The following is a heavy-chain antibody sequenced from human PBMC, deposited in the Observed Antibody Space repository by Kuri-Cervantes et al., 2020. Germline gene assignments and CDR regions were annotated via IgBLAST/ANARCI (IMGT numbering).Heavy chain of an antibody. Sequence: SVKVSCKASGYTFTSYGISWVRQAPGQGLEWMGGIIPIFGTANYAQKFQGRVTITADESTSTAYMELSSLRSDDTAVYYCAREEGLWFGELSYYGMDVWGQGTTVTVSS. CDR2: IIPIFGTA. CDR3: AREEGLWFGELSYYGMDV. V-gene: IGHV1-69*13. D-gene: IGHD3-10*01. J-gene: IGHJ6*02. CDR1: GYTFTSYG.